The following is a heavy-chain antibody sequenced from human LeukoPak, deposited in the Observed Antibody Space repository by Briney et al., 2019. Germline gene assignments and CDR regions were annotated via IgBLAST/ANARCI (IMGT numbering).Heavy chain of an antibody. CDR2: INPSGGST. CDR1: GYTFTSYY. J-gene: IGHJ4*02. V-gene: IGHV1-46*01. D-gene: IGHD3-16*01. CDR3: ARVGGGTPRWAFDY. Sequence: GASVKVSCKASGYTFTSYYMHWVRQAPRQGLEWMGIINPSGGSTSYAQKFQGRVTMTRDTSTSTVYIELTSLRSEDTAVYYCARVGGGTPRWAFDYWGQGTLVTVSS.